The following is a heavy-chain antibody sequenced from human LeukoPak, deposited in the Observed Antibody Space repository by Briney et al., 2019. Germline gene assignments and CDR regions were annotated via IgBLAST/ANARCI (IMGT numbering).Heavy chain of an antibody. D-gene: IGHD1-26*01. V-gene: IGHV1-69*05. Sequence: SVKVSCKASGGTFSSYAISWVRQAPGQGLEWMGGIIPIFGTANYAQKFQGRVTITTDESTSTAYMELSSLRSEDTAVYSCARTRVGATTNYFDYWGQGTLVTVSS. CDR2: IIPIFGTA. CDR1: GGTFSSYA. CDR3: ARTRVGATTNYFDY. J-gene: IGHJ4*02.